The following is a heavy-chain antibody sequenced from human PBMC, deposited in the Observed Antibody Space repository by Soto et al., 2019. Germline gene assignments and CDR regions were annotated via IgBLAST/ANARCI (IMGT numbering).Heavy chain of an antibody. CDR1: GFTFSTYW. Sequence: GSLRLSCAASGFTFSTYWMDWVRQTPGKGLEWVANINQDGSEKNYVDSVKGRFTIYRDNAKNSLYLQMSSLTAEDSALYYCSRSLDSWGQGTLVTVSS. J-gene: IGHJ4*02. CDR2: INQDGSEK. CDR3: SRSLDS. V-gene: IGHV3-7*01.